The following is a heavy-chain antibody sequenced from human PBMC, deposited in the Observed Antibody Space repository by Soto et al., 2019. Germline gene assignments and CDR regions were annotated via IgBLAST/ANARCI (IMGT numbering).Heavy chain of an antibody. CDR1: GFTFSTYW. Sequence: GSLRLSCAASGFTFSTYWMDWVRQTPGKGLEWVANINQDGSEKNYVDSVKGRFTIYRDNAKNSLYLQMSSLTAEDSALYYCSRSLDSWGQGTLVTVSS. J-gene: IGHJ4*02. CDR2: INQDGSEK. CDR3: SRSLDS. V-gene: IGHV3-7*01.